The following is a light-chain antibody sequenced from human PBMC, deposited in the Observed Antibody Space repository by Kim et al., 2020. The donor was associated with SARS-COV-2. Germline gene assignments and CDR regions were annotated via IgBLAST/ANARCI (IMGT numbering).Light chain of an antibody. Sequence: DIQMTQSPSSLSASVGDRVTITCRASQSIDTFLNWYQHKVGKAPNLLISGASSLQSGVPSRFSGSGSGTDFTLTISNLQPEDFANYFCQQSLSLPWTFGQGTKVVIK. V-gene: IGKV1-39*01. J-gene: IGKJ1*01. CDR3: QQSLSLPWT. CDR1: QSIDTF. CDR2: GAS.